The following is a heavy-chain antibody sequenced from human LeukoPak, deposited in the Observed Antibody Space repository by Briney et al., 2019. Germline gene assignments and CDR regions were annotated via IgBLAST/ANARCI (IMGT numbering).Heavy chain of an antibody. J-gene: IGHJ5*02. D-gene: IGHD3-22*01. CDR3: AKGPIVVITENWFDP. CDR2: ISGSGGST. Sequence: GGSLRLSCAASGFTFGSYAMSWVRQAPGKELEWVSAISGSGGSTYYADSVKGRFTISRDNSKNTLYLQMNSLRAEDTAVYYCAKGPIVVITENWFDPWGQGTLVTVSS. V-gene: IGHV3-23*01. CDR1: GFTFGSYA.